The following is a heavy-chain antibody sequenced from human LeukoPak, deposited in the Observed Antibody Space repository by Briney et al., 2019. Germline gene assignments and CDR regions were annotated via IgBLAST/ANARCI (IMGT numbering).Heavy chain of an antibody. CDR1: GFTFSGYA. CDR2: ISSSSDTI. V-gene: IGHV3-23*01. J-gene: IGHJ4*02. D-gene: IGHD3-22*01. Sequence: GGSLRLSCAASGFTFSGYAMSWVRQAPGKGLEWVSAISSSSDTIYYADSVKGRFTISRDNSRTTLYLQMSSLRAGDTAVYYCAKSIYDTTYFDHWGQGTLVTVSS. CDR3: AKSIYDTTYFDH.